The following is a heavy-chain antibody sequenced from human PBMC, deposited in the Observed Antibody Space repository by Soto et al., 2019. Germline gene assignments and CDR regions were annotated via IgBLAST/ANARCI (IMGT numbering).Heavy chain of an antibody. D-gene: IGHD3-16*01. CDR2: ISYDGSYQ. CDR1: GFAFNKFG. Sequence: QVQLVESGGGVVQPGTSLRLSCEASGFAFNKFGMHWVRQAPGKGLEWVAFISYDGSYQYYADSVQGRLTITRDNSMNTLNMQLNSLRREDTXVXXXAXXXEVGGXLGDHWGQGTLVTVSS. J-gene: IGHJ4*02. V-gene: IGHV3-30*18. CDR3: AXXXEVGGXLGDH.